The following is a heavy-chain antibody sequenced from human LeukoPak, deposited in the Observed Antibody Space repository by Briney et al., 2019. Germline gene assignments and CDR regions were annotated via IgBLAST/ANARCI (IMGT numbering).Heavy chain of an antibody. CDR1: GYTFTGYY. D-gene: IGHD3-3*01. V-gene: IGHV1-2*02. J-gene: IGHJ4*02. CDR3: AREYYDFWSGYYRAPPYFDY. CDR2: INPNSGGT. Sequence: ASVKVSCKASGYTFTGYYMHWVRQAPGQGLEWMGWINPNSGGTNYVQKFQGRVTMTRDTSISTAYMELSRLRSDDTAVYYCAREYYDFWSGYYRAPPYFDYWGQGTLVTVSS.